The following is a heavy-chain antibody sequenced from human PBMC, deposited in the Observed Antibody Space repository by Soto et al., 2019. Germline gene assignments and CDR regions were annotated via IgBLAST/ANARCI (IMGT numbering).Heavy chain of an antibody. CDR1: GYTFTSYD. J-gene: IGHJ6*02. CDR2: IRTYDANT. Sequence: QVQLVQSGAEVKKPGASVKVSCKASGYTFTSYDISWVRQAPGQGLEWMGWIRTYDANTNYAQKVQGRVTMTTDTATSTAYMELRSLRSDYTAVYYCATSTGDYYYGMDVWGQGTTVTVSS. V-gene: IGHV1-18*01. D-gene: IGHD2-2*01. CDR3: ATSTGDYYYGMDV.